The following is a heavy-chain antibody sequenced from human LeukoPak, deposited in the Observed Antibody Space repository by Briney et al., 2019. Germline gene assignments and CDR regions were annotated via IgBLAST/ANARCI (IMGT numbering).Heavy chain of an antibody. J-gene: IGHJ4*02. Sequence: GGSLRLSCAASGFTFSSYSMNWVRQAPGKGLEWVSSISSSSSYIYYADSVKGRFTISRDNAKNSLYLQMNSLRAEDTAVYCCARAGGDYFDYWGQGTLVTVSS. CDR3: ARAGGDYFDY. CDR1: GFTFSSYS. V-gene: IGHV3-21*01. D-gene: IGHD1-14*01. CDR2: ISSSSSYI.